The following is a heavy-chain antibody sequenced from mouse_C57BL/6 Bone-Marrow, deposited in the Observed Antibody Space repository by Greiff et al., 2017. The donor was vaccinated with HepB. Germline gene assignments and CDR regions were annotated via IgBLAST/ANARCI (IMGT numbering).Heavy chain of an antibody. J-gene: IGHJ4*01. V-gene: IGHV1-69*01. Sequence: QVQLQQPGAELVMPGASVKLSCKASGYTFTSYWMHWVKQRPGQGLEWIGEIDPSDSYTNYNQKFKGKSTLTVDKSSSTAYMQLSSLTSEDSAVYYCARGRELGPYYYAMDYWGQGTSVTVSS. CDR2: IDPSDSYT. CDR1: GYTFTSYW. D-gene: IGHD4-1*01. CDR3: ARGRELGPYYYAMDY.